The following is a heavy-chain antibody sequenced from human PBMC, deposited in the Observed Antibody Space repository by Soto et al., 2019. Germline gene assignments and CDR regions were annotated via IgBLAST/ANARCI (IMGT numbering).Heavy chain of an antibody. J-gene: IGHJ5*01. CDR3: AKFQQRVRGRPNNCFDP. V-gene: IGHV4-34*01. D-gene: IGHD6-13*01. CDR2: INHSGST. CDR1: GGSFCGYY. Sequence: SETLSLTCAVYGGSFCGYYWSWIRQPPGKGPEWIGEINHSGSTNYNPSLKSRVTISVDTSKNQFSLKLSSVTAADTAVYYCAKFQQRVRGRPNNCFDPWGKEPWSPSPQ.